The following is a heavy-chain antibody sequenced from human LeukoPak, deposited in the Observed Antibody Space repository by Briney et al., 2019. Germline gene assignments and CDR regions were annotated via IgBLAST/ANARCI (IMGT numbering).Heavy chain of an antibody. CDR1: GGSFSGYY. CDR3: ARDATVGLDY. CDR2: INHSGST. Sequence: SETLSLTCAVYGGSFSGYYWSWIRQPPGKGLEWIGEINHSGSTNYNPSLKSRVTMSVDTSKNQFSLKLSSVTAADTAVYYCARDATVGLDYWGQGTLVTVSS. J-gene: IGHJ4*02. D-gene: IGHD2-15*01. V-gene: IGHV4-34*01.